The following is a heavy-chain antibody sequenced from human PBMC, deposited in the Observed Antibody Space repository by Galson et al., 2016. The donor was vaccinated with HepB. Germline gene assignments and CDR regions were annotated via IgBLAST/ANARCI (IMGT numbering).Heavy chain of an antibody. CDR2: LQSGASV. D-gene: IGHD2-2*01. Sequence: SETLSLTCNVFGDSISNGLFYRGWIRQAPGKGPEWLGTLQSGASVDFNPSLRGRISLSAETSRNRLSLKLSSVTAADTAVYFCARRQDCSSTSCEYLEDYGLDVWGQGTTVTVS. CDR1: GDSISNGLFY. J-gene: IGHJ6*02. CDR3: ARRQDCSSTSCEYLEDYGLDV. V-gene: IGHV4-39*01.